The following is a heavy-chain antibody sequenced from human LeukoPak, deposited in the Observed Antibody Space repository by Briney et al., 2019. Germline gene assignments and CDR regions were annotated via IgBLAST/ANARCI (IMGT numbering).Heavy chain of an antibody. D-gene: IGHD3-22*01. CDR2: IDPSDSYT. J-gene: IGHJ3*02. CDR3: ARGGTYYYDGSGYLSDAFDI. CDR1: GYSFTSYW. Sequence: GESLKISCKGSGYSFTSYWIGWVRQMTGKGLEWMGRIDPSDSYTNYSPSFQGHVTISADKSISTAYLQWSSLKASDSAMYYCARGGTYYYDGSGYLSDAFDIWGQGTMVSVSS. V-gene: IGHV5-10-1*01.